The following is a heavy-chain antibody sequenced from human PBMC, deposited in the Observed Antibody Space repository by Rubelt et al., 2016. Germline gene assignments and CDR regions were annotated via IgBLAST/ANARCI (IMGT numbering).Heavy chain of an antibody. Sequence: QLQLQESGLGLVKPSETLSLTCTVSGGSISSSSYYWGWIRQPPGKGLEWIGSIYYSGSTNYNPSLKSRVTISVDTSKNQFSLKLSSVTAADTAVYYCARGKEGLGVTMMDYWGQGTLVTVSS. D-gene: IGHD3-22*01. CDR2: IYYSGST. CDR1: GGSISSSSYY. CDR3: ARGKEGLGVTMMDY. J-gene: IGHJ4*02. V-gene: IGHV4-39*07.